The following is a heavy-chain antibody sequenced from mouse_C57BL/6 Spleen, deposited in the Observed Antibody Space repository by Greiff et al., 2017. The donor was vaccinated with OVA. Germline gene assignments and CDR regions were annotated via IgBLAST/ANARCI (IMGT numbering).Heavy chain of an antibody. Sequence: EVQRVESGGGLVKPGGSLKLSCAASGFTFRDYGMHWVRQAPEKGLAWVAYISSGSSTIYYADTVKGRFTISRDNAKNTLFLQMTSLRSEDTAMYYCARSYSNVFDYWGQGTTLTVSS. D-gene: IGHD2-5*01. J-gene: IGHJ2*01. CDR2: ISSGSSTI. CDR1: GFTFRDYG. CDR3: ARSYSNVFDY. V-gene: IGHV5-17*01.